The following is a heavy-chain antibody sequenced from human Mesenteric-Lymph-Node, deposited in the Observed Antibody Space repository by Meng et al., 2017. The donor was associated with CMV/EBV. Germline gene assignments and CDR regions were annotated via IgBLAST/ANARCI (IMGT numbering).Heavy chain of an antibody. CDR3: ARATDKAGSKLVLSSWGFDY. J-gene: IGHJ4*02. V-gene: IGHV1-46*01. D-gene: IGHD6-6*01. Sequence: ASVKVSCKASNYTFPTYGITWVRQAPGQGLEWMGIINPSGGSTSYAQKFQGRVTMTRDTSTSTVYMELSSLRSEDTAVYYCARATDKAGSKLVLSSWGFDYWGQGTLVTVSS. CDR1: NYTFPTYG. CDR2: INPSGGST.